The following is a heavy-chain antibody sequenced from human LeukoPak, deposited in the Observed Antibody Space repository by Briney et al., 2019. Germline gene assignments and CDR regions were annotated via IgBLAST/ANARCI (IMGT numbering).Heavy chain of an antibody. CDR2: IYHSGST. Sequence: SETLSLTCTLAGAAISAYHCSWIRQPPGKGLEWIGYIYHSGSTYYNPSLKSRVTISVDRSKNQFSLKLSSVTAADTAVYYCARGYCSSTSCYPYYMDVWGKGTTVTVSS. V-gene: IGHV4-59*12. CDR1: GAAISAYH. J-gene: IGHJ6*03. D-gene: IGHD2-2*01. CDR3: ARGYCSSTSCYPYYMDV.